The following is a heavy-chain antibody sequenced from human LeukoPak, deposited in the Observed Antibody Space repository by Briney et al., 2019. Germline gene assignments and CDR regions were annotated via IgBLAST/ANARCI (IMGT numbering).Heavy chain of an antibody. CDR2: ISSSSSYT. CDR1: GFTFSDYY. J-gene: IGHJ5*02. D-gene: IGHD3-9*01. CDR3: ARGAYDILTGYYIGNWFDP. Sequence: PGGSLRLSCAASGFTFSDYYMSWIRQAPGKGLEWVSYISSSSSYTNYADSVKGRFTISRDNAKNSLYLQMNSLRAEDTAVYYCARGAYDILTGYYIGNWFDPWGQGTLVTVSS. V-gene: IGHV3-11*03.